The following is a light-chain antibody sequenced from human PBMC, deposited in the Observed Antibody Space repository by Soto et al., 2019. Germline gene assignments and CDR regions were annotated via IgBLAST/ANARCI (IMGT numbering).Light chain of an antibody. CDR3: MQTLQTPG. CDR2: LGS. Sequence: EIVMTQSPLSLPVTPGEPASISCRSSQSLLHSDGYNYMGWYLQKPGHSPQLLIYLGSNRASGVPDRFSGSGSGTDFTLKISRVEAEDVGVYYCMQTLQTPGFGQGTKVEIK. CDR1: QSLLHSDGYNY. V-gene: IGKV2-28*01. J-gene: IGKJ1*01.